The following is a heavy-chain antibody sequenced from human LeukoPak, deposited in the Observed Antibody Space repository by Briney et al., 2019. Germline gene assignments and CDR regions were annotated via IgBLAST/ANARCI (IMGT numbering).Heavy chain of an antibody. Sequence: GGSLRLSCAASGFTFRSFAMSWVRQAPGKGLEYVSLISGSADSTYYADSVKGRFTISRDNSKNTLYLQMSSLRAEDTAVYYCARIATPRTYGDYQGAFNIWGQGTLVTVSS. V-gene: IGHV3-23*01. D-gene: IGHD4-17*01. J-gene: IGHJ3*02. CDR3: ARIATPRTYGDYQGAFNI. CDR1: GFTFRSFA. CDR2: ISGSADST.